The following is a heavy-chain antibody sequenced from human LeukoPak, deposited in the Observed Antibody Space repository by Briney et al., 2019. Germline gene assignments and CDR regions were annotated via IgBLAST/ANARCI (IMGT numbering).Heavy chain of an antibody. V-gene: IGHV5-51*01. D-gene: IGHD6-13*01. CDR2: VYPSDSDT. Sequence: GESLKISCKASGYSFASYWIGWVRQTPGKGLEWMGIVYPSDSDTYYSPSFQGQVTISADKSISTAYLQWSSLKASDTAMYYCARRSGYSSSLNWFDPWGQGTLVTVSS. J-gene: IGHJ5*02. CDR3: ARRSGYSSSLNWFDP. CDR1: GYSFASYW.